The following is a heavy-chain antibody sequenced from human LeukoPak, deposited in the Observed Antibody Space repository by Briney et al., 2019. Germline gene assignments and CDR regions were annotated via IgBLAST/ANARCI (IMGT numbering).Heavy chain of an antibody. J-gene: IGHJ4*02. CDR1: GFTFRNYE. V-gene: IGHV3-48*03. CDR2: ISSSGGTT. CDR3: ARDNYYDGSGIFDY. D-gene: IGHD3-22*01. Sequence: PGGSLRLSCAGSGFTFRNYEMNWVRQAPGKGLEWVSCISSSGGTTYYADSVKGRFTISRDNAKNSLYLEMNSLRAEDTAVYYCARDNYYDGSGIFDYWGQGTLVTVSS.